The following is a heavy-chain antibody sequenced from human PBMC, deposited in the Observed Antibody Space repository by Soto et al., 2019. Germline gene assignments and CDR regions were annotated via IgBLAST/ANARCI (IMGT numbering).Heavy chain of an antibody. CDR2: IWFDGSNN. Sequence: QVRLVESGGGVVQPGRSLRLSCAASGFTFSNYGMHWVRQAPGKGLEWVALIWFDGSNNYYVDSVKGRFTISRDNSKNTLYLQMDSLKVEDTAVYYCARVFDCSDVICRPWDAFDIWGQGTMVTVSS. CDR1: GFTFSNYG. V-gene: IGHV3-33*01. J-gene: IGHJ3*02. CDR3: ARVFDCSDVICRPWDAFDI. D-gene: IGHD2-21*01.